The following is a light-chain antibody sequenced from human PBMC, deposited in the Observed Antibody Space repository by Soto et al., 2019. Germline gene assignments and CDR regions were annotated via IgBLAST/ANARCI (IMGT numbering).Light chain of an antibody. Sequence: DIQMTQSPSSLSASVGDRVTITCRASQSISSYLNWYQQKPGKAPKVLIYGASSLQSGVPSRFSGGGAGTDFPLTITSLQHADFATYYCKQTYSTPPRYSFGQGTKLDIK. V-gene: IGKV1-39*01. J-gene: IGKJ2*03. CDR3: KQTYSTPPRYS. CDR1: QSISSY. CDR2: GAS.